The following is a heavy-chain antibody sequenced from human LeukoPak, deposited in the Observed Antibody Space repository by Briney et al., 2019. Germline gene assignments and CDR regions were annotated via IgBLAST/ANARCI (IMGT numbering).Heavy chain of an antibody. D-gene: IGHD7-27*01. CDR3: AKDGDNDSIPPFDY. V-gene: IGHV3-7*03. Sequence: GGSLRLSCTASGFAFSSYWMSWVRQAPGTGLEWVANIKQDGSEKYYVDSVKGRFTVSRDNAKNSLYLQMNSLRDEDTAVYYCAKDGDNDSIPPFDYWGQGNLVTVSS. CDR2: IKQDGSEK. CDR1: GFAFSSYW. J-gene: IGHJ4*02.